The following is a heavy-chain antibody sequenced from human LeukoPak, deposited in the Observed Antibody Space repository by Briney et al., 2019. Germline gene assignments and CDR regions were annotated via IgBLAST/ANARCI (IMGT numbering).Heavy chain of an antibody. CDR2: INHSGST. V-gene: IGHV4-34*01. J-gene: IGHJ4*02. CDR3: ASHYYDSSGYYRY. D-gene: IGHD3-22*01. Sequence: SETLSLTCAVYGGSFSGYYWSWIRQSPGKGLEWIGEINHSGSTNYNPSLKSRVTISVDTSKNQFSLKLSSVTAADTAVYYCASHYYDSSGYYRYGGQGTLVTVSS. CDR1: GGSFSGYY.